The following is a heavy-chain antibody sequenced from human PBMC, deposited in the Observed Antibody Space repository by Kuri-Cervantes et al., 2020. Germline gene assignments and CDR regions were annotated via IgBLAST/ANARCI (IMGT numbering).Heavy chain of an antibody. CDR2: INSDGSTT. J-gene: IGHJ4*02. CDR1: GFTFSSYW. V-gene: IGHV3-74*01. D-gene: IGHD3-3*01. Sequence: LSLTCVASGFTFSSYWMHWVRQAPGKGLVWVSCINSDGSTTRYADSVKGRFTISRDNAKNTLFLQVNSLRAEDAAVYYCARGHIRFVDYWGQGTLVTVSS. CDR3: ARGHIRFVDY.